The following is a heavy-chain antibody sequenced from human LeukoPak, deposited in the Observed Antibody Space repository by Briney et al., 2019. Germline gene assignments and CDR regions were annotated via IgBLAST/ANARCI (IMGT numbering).Heavy chain of an antibody. J-gene: IGHJ4*02. V-gene: IGHV3-30*18. CDR1: GFTLSNSA. Sequence: GGSLRLSCAVSGFTLSNSAMHWVRQAPGKGLEWVANISFDESEKFYADSVKGRFTISRDTSKNTVYLQMNGLRAEDTAVYYCAKDKNWSWSLDYWGQGTLVTVSS. D-gene: IGHD6-13*01. CDR2: ISFDESEK. CDR3: AKDKNWSWSLDY.